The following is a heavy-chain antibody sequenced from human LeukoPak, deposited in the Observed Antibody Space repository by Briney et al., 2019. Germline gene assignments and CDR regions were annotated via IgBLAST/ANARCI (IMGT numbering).Heavy chain of an antibody. V-gene: IGHV4-31*03. J-gene: IGHJ6*02. CDR2: IYYSGNT. D-gene: IGHD5-12*01. CDR3: ARDWPRWLLTASYSYSGMAV. CDR1: GGSISSGGYC. Sequence: SQTLSLTCTVSGGSISSGGYCWSWLRQHPGQGLEWIVYIYYSGNTYYNPSLKSRVTIAVYTSKNQFSLKLSSVTAADTAVYYCARDWPRWLLTASYSYSGMAVWGQGTTVTVSS.